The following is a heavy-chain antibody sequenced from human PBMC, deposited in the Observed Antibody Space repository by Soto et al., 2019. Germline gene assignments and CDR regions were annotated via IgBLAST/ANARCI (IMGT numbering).Heavy chain of an antibody. CDR2: ISISGTYI. Sequence: GGSLRLSCAASGFTFSSYNMNWVRQAPGKGLEWVSSISISGTYIYYADSVKGRFTISRDNARNSLYLQMNSLRVEDTAVYYCARDRYCSSTSCYFDIWGQGTLVTVSS. V-gene: IGHV3-21*01. D-gene: IGHD2-2*01. J-gene: IGHJ4*02. CDR1: GFTFSSYN. CDR3: ARDRYCSSTSCYFDI.